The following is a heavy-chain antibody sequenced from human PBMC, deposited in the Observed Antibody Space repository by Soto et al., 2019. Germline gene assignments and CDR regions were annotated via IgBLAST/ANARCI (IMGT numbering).Heavy chain of an antibody. CDR3: ARTCSGGTCSFDY. J-gene: IGHJ4*02. CDR2: IYSGGST. CDR1: GFTVSSNY. V-gene: IGHV3-66*01. Sequence: GGSLRLSCAASGFTVSSNYMSWVRKAPGKGLEWVSVIYSGGSTYYADSVKGRFTISRDNSENTLYLQMNSLRAEDTAVYYCARTCSGGTCSFDYWGQGTLVTVSS. D-gene: IGHD2-15*01.